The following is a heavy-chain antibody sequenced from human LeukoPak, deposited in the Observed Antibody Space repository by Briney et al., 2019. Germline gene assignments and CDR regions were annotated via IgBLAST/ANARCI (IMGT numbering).Heavy chain of an antibody. CDR3: ARYSSGVTGEDYFDY. J-gene: IGHJ4*02. CDR1: GFTFSSYS. V-gene: IGHV3-21*01. D-gene: IGHD4-23*01. CDR2: ISSSSSYI. Sequence: PGGSLRLSCAVSGFTFSSYSINWVRQAPGKGLEWVSSISSSSSYIYYADSVKGRFAISRDNAKNSLYLQMNSLRAEDTAVYYCARYSSGVTGEDYFDYWGQGTLVTVSS.